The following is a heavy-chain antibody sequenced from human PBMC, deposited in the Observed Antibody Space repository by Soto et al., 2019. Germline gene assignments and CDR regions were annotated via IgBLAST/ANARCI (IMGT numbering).Heavy chain of an antibody. J-gene: IGHJ4*02. CDR1: GYTFANYP. Sequence: QVQLVQSGAEGKKPGASVKVSCETSGYTFANYPMHWVRQAPGQTLEWMGWINAGNGYTKYSQKFQVRVTITRDTSASIAYMELSSLRSEDTAVYYCARAKIITTLDYWGQGTLVTVSS. D-gene: IGHD3-10*01. CDR3: ARAKIITTLDY. CDR2: INAGNGYT. V-gene: IGHV1-3*01.